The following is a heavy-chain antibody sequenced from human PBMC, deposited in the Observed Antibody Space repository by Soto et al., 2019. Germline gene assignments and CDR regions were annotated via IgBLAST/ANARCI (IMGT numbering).Heavy chain of an antibody. Sequence: PSETLSLTCNVSGGSVSRVSYYWSWIRQSPGKGLEWIGYVYYSGSTNYNPSLKSRVTISVDTSKNQFPLKLRSVTAADTAVYYCAASISIFGVVPFWGQGTLVTVSS. CDR3: AASISIFGVVPF. J-gene: IGHJ4*02. V-gene: IGHV4-61*01. D-gene: IGHD3-3*01. CDR2: VYYSGST. CDR1: GGSVSRVSYY.